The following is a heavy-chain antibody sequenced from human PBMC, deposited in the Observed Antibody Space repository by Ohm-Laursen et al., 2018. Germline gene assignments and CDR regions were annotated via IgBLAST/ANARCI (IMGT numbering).Heavy chain of an antibody. V-gene: IGHV4-59*08. CDR2: IYNSGST. Sequence: SDTLSLTCSVSGASISSYYWTWIRQPPGKGLEWIGHIYNSGSTNNNPSLKSRVTISVDTSKNQFSLKLSSVTAADTALYYCARGLWWFDPWGQGTLVTVSS. J-gene: IGHJ5*02. CDR3: ARGLWWFDP. CDR1: GASISSYY.